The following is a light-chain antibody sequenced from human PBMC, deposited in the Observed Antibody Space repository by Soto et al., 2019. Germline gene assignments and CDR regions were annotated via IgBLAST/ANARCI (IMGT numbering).Light chain of an antibody. CDR2: DVS. J-gene: IGLJ1*01. V-gene: IGLV2-14*01. CDR1: SSDVGGYNY. CDR3: SSYTSSSTLFV. Sequence: QSALTQPASVSGSPGQSVTISCTGSSSDVGGYNYVSWYQQHPGKAPKLMIYDVSHRPSGVSNRFSGSKSGNTASLSICGLQAEDEADYYCSSYTSSSTLFVFGTGTKLTVL.